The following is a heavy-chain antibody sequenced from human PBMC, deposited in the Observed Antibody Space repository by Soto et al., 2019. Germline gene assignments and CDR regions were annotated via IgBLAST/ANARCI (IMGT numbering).Heavy chain of an antibody. CDR1: GFTFRNHW. CDR3: ARATAAPGTDY. V-gene: IGHV3-74*03. D-gene: IGHD6-13*01. CDR2: INSDGSDT. Sequence: GGSLRLSCAASGFTFRNHWMHWVRQAPGKGLVWVSRINSDGSDTKYADSVKGRFTISRDNAKNTLYLQMNSLRAEDTAVYYCARATAAPGTDYWGQGTLVTVSS. J-gene: IGHJ4*02.